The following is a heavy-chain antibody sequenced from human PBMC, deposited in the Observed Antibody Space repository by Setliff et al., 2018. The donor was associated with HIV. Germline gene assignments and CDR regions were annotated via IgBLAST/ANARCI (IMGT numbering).Heavy chain of an antibody. CDR3: ATGGGPLVYYYYYMDV. D-gene: IGHD3-10*01. CDR1: GFTFSSYA. V-gene: IGHV3-23*01. Sequence: GGSLRLSCAASGFTFSSYAMSWVRQAPGKGLGWVSAISGSGGSTYYADSVKGRFTISRDNSKNTMYLQMNSLRAEDTAVYYCATGGGPLVYYYYYMDVWGKGTTVTVSS. CDR2: ISGSGGST. J-gene: IGHJ6*03.